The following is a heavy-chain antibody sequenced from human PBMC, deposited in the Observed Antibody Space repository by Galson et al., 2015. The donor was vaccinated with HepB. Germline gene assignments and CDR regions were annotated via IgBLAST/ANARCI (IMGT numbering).Heavy chain of an antibody. CDR3: VRDPPLGTPFDH. CDR1: GFTFSSYN. CDR2: ISSSSDYT. Sequence: SLRLSCAAPGFTFSSYNMNWVRQAPGKGLEWVASISSSSDYTYYADSLRGRFTISRDNAKNSLYLHMNSLRPEDTAVYYCVRDPPLGTPFDHWGQGTLVTVSS. D-gene: IGHD7-27*01. J-gene: IGHJ4*02. V-gene: IGHV3-21*01.